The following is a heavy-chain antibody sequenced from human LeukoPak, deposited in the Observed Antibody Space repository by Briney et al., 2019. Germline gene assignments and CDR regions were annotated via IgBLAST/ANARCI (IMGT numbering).Heavy chain of an antibody. CDR1: GYTLTGYA. D-gene: IGHD2-15*01. J-gene: IGHJ5*02. CDR3: VRARGCSGGSCYWNWFDP. V-gene: IGHV7-4-1*02. Sequence: ASVKVSCKASGYTLTGYAMNWVRLAPGQGLEWMGWINTNTGNPTYAQGFTRRFVFSLDTSVSTAYLQISSLKAEDSAVYYCVRARGCSGGSCYWNWFDPWGQGTLVTVSS. CDR2: INTNTGNP.